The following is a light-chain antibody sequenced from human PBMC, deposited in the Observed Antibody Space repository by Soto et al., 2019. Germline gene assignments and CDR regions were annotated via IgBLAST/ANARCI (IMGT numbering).Light chain of an antibody. CDR3: QQFNSYSWT. CDR1: QSIRSW. J-gene: IGKJ1*01. CDR2: DGS. Sequence: DIQMTQSPSALSASVGDRVTITCRASQSIRSWLAWYQHKPGKAPKLLIHDGSTLQSGVPSRFSGSGSGTDFALTISRLQADDCGTYYCQQFNSYSWTFGQGTKVEIK. V-gene: IGKV1-5*01.